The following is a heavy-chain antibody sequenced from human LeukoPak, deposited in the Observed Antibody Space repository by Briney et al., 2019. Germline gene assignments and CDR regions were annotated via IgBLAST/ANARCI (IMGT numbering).Heavy chain of an antibody. Sequence: GGSLRLSCAASGFTFSSYSMNWVRQAPGKGLEWVSSISSSSSYIYYADSVKGRFTISRDNAKNSLYLQMNSLRAEDTAVYYCARWLQLFEGDYYYYYGMDVWGQGTTVTVSS. V-gene: IGHV3-21*01. D-gene: IGHD5-24*01. CDR2: ISSSSSYI. CDR1: GFTFSSYS. CDR3: ARWLQLFEGDYYYYYGMDV. J-gene: IGHJ6*02.